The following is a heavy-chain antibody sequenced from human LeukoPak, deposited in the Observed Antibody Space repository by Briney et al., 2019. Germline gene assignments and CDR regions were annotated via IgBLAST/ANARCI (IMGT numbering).Heavy chain of an antibody. CDR3: ARAVLGYSWVYDY. D-gene: IGHD5-18*01. J-gene: IGHJ4*02. CDR2: ISSGSGTM. V-gene: IGHV3-48*02. Sequence: PGGSLRLSCAASGFTFNNYIMTWVRQAPWGGVGWVSYISSGSGTMYYADSVKGRFTISRDNAKKSLYLQMNSLRDEDTAVYYCARAVLGYSWVYDYWGQGTLVTVSS. CDR1: GFTFNNYI.